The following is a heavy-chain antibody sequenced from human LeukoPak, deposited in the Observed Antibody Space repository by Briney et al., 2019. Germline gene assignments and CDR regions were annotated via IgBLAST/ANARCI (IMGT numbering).Heavy chain of an antibody. D-gene: IGHD6-6*01. V-gene: IGHV1-46*01. J-gene: IGHJ4*02. CDR1: GYTFTSYY. CDR2: INPSGDST. CDR3: ARDLGPKIATRDPHFDY. Sequence: GASVKVSCKASGYTFTSYYIHWVRQAPGQGLEWMGKINPSGDSTNYAQKFQGRVTMATDTSTSTAYMELRSLRSDDTAVYYCARDLGPKIATRDPHFDYWGQGTLVTVSS.